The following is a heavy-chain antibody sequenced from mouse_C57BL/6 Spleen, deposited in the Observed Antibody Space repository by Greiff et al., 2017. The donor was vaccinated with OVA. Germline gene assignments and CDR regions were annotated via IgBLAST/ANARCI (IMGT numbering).Heavy chain of an antibody. V-gene: IGHV1-22*01. CDR2: INPNNGGT. CDR1: GYTFTDYN. J-gene: IGHJ2*01. CDR3: ARGDYSNSYFDY. Sequence: EVQRVESGPELVKPGASVKMSCKASGYTFTDYNMHWVKQSHGKSLEWIGYINPNNGGTSYNQKFKGKATLTVNKSSSTAYMELRSLTSEDSAVYYCARGDYSNSYFDYWGQGTTLTVSS. D-gene: IGHD2-5*01.